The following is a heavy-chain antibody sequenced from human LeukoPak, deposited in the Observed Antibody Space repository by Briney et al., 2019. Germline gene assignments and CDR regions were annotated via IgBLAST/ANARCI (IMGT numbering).Heavy chain of an antibody. J-gene: IGHJ6*02. CDR2: ISYNGGNQ. Sequence: PGRSLRLSCEASGFTSWNYGVHWVRQAPGKGLEWVSLISYNGGNQYYADSVKGRFTISRDNSKNTVYLQLNSLRAEDTAVYYCAKDRRMMSGYYGMDVWGQGTTVTVSS. CDR1: GFTSWNYG. D-gene: IGHD3-16*01. V-gene: IGHV3-30*18. CDR3: AKDRRMMSGYYGMDV.